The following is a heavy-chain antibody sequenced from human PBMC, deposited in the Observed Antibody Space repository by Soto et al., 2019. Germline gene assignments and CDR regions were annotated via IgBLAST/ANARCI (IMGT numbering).Heavy chain of an antibody. CDR3: ARDPTSIAARTYTGYYYGMDV. J-gene: IGHJ6*02. Sequence: GGSLRLSCAASGFTFSSYGMHWVRQAPGKGLEWVAVIWYDGSNKYYADSVKGRFTISRDNSKNTLYLQMNSLRAEDTAVYYCARDPTSIAARTYTGYYYGMDVWGQGTTVTVAS. CDR1: GFTFSSYG. CDR2: IWYDGSNK. V-gene: IGHV3-33*01. D-gene: IGHD6-6*01.